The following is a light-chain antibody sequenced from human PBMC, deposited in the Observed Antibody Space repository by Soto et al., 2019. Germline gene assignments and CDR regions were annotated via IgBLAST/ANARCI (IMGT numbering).Light chain of an antibody. V-gene: IGKV3-20*01. CDR3: QQYDSSPSWT. J-gene: IGKJ1*01. CDR2: GAS. CDR1: RSVSY. Sequence: ERVLTQAAGTQSLNNGERATLSCRASRSVSYLGWYQQKPGQPPRLLIYGASSRATGIPDRFSGSGSGTDFTLTISRLEPADFAVYYCQQYDSSPSWTFGHGTKVDIK.